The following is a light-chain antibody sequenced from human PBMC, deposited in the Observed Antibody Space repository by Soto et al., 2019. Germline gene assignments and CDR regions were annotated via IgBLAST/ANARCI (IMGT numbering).Light chain of an antibody. CDR3: QHFNNYPPIT. V-gene: IGKV1D-13*01. Sequence: ASQLTPSPSSLSAAVGDRVTSFCRASPGIPIALALYQQKPGRAPQILIYDASTLQSGVPSRFGGSRCGTEFNPTITSLLSVDVATSDCQHFNNYPPITFGEGTKVYSK. J-gene: IGKJ4*01. CDR2: DAS. CDR1: PGIPIA.